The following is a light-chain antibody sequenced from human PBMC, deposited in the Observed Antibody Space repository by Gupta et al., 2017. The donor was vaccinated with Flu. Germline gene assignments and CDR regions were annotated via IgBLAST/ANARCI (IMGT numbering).Light chain of an antibody. J-gene: IGKJ4*01. CDR3: MQSIQLPLT. CDR2: EVS. CDR1: PSIVHTDGNTH. Sequence: DMVMTQLPLSLSVTPRQSASIPCTSSPSIVHTDGNTHLYWYLQRPGQAPQLLIYEVSRRVSGVPDRFSGSGSGTDFTLEISRLEADDVGIYYCMQSIQLPLTFGGGTKVEIK. V-gene: IGKV2-29*02.